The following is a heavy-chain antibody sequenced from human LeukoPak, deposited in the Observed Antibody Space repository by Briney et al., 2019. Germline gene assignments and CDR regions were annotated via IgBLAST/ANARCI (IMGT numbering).Heavy chain of an antibody. CDR1: GYTFTKYY. CDR3: ASGIICSSWYLPYYYYYMDV. CDR2: IIPIFGTA. V-gene: IGHV1-69*05. Sequence: SVKVSCKASGYTFTKYYIHWVRQAPGQGREGMGGIIPIFGTANYAQKFKGRVTITTDESTSTAYMELRNLRSEDTVVYYCASGIICSSWYLPYYYYYMDVWGKGTTVTVSS. D-gene: IGHD6-13*01. J-gene: IGHJ6*03.